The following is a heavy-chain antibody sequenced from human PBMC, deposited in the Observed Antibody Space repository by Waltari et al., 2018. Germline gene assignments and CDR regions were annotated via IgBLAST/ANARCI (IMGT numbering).Heavy chain of an antibody. CDR1: GFTFSSFD. CDR2: ISYDGINK. Sequence: QVQLVESGGGVVQPGRSLRLSCTASGFTFSSFDMHWVRQPPGKGLEWVTVISYDGINKYYADSVKGRFTISRDNSKNTLYLQMNSLRSEDTAVYYCAKDLDSSGWFESWGQGTLVIVSS. J-gene: IGHJ5*01. D-gene: IGHD6-19*01. CDR3: AKDLDSSGWFES. V-gene: IGHV3-30*18.